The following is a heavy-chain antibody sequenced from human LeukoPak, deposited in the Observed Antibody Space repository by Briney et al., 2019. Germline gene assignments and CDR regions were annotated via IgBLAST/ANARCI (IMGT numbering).Heavy chain of an antibody. CDR2: ISSGSSTI. J-gene: IGHJ4*02. D-gene: IGHD3-22*01. CDR1: GFTFSSYS. V-gene: IGHV3-48*01. CDR3: ARSGSSYDGSQSWFDY. Sequence: AGGSLRLSCAASGFTFSSYSMNWVRQAPGKGLEWISYISSGSSTIYYADSVKGRFTISRDNAKNSLYLHLSSLRAEDTAVYYCARSGSSYDGSQSWFDYWGQGTLVTVSS.